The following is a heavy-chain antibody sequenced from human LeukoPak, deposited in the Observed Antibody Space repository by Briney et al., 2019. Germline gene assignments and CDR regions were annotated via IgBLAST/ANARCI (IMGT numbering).Heavy chain of an antibody. J-gene: IGHJ3*02. V-gene: IGHV3-23*01. Sequence: PGGSLRLSCAASGFTFSRYGMHWVRQAPGKGLEWVSAISGSGGSTYYADSVKGRRTISRDNLKNVLYLQMNSLKVEDTALYYCARGLFLSGYLDAFDIWGQGTVVTVSS. CDR3: ARGLFLSGYLDAFDI. D-gene: IGHD3-22*01. CDR2: ISGSGGST. CDR1: GFTFSRYG.